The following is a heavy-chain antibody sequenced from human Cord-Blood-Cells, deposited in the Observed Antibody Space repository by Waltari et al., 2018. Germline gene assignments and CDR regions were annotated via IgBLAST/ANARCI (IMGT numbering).Heavy chain of an antibody. CDR1: GYTFTRYD. D-gene: IGHD3-16*01. CDR3: ARGRRLVGDAEAVDI. Sequence: QVQLVQSGAEVKKPGASVKVSSKASGYTFTRYDIQWVRQATGQGLDWMECMKPDSGNTGYAQKFQGRVTMTRNASISTAYMELSRLRYEDTAVYYCARGRRLVGDAEAVDIWGQGTMVTVSS. V-gene: IGHV1-8*01. J-gene: IGHJ3*02. CDR2: MKPDSGNT.